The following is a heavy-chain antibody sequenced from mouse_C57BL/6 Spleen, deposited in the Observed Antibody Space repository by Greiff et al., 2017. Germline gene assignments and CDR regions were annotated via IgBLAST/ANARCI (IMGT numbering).Heavy chain of an antibody. J-gene: IGHJ1*03. D-gene: IGHD2-4*01. V-gene: IGHV1-26*01. CDR2: INPNNGGT. CDR3: ARPHYDYDRYCDV. CDR1: GYTFTDYY. Sequence: VQLQQSGPELVKPGASVKISCKASGYTFTDYYMNWVKQSHGKSLEWIGDINPNNGGTSYNQKFKGKATLTVDKSSSTAYMELRSLTSEDSAVYYCARPHYDYDRYCDVWGTGTTVTVSS.